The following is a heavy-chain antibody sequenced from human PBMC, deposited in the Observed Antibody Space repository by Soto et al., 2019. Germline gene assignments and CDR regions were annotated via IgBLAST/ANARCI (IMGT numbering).Heavy chain of an antibody. CDR3: ASYTPDMAKFWFDP. V-gene: IGHV1-18*01. J-gene: IGHJ5*02. D-gene: IGHD2-2*02. Sequence: GASVKVSCKASGYTFTSYGISWVRQAPGQGLEWMGWISAYNGNTNYAQKLQGRVTMTTDTSTSTAYMELRSLRSDDTAVYYCASYTPDMAKFWFDPWGQGTLVTVSS. CDR2: ISAYNGNT. CDR1: GYTFTSYG.